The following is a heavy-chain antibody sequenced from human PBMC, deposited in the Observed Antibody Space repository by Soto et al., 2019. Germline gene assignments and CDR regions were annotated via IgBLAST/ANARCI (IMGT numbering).Heavy chain of an antibody. CDR1: GGSFSGYY. CDR2: INHSERT. V-gene: IGHV4-34*01. CDR3: ASPGGAYDIRK. D-gene: IGHD3-9*01. Sequence: PSETLSLTCAVYGGSFSGYYWSWIRQPPGKGLEWIGEINHSERTNYNPSLKSRVTISEDTSKNQFSLKLSSVTAADTVVYYCASPGGAYDIRKWGQGTLVTVSS. J-gene: IGHJ4*02.